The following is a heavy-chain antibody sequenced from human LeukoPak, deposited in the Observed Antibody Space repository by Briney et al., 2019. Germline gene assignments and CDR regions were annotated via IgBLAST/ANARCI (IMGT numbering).Heavy chain of an antibody. D-gene: IGHD3-3*01. J-gene: IGHJ3*02. V-gene: IGHV1-69*04. CDR2: IIPILGIA. CDR3: AKDRRTYYDFWSGLGAFDI. CDR1: GGTFSSYA. Sequence: GASVKVSCKASGGTFSSYAISWVRQAPGQGLEWMGRIIPILGIANYAQKFQGRVTITADKSTSTAYMELSSLRSEDTAVYYCAKDRRTYYDFWSGLGAFDIWGQGTMVTVSS.